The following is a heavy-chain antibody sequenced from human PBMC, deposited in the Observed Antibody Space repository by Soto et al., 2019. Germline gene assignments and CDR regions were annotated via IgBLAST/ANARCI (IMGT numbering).Heavy chain of an antibody. CDR1: GFTVSSNY. J-gene: IGHJ4*02. D-gene: IGHD2-8*01. Sequence: EVQLVESGGGLVQPGGSLRLSCAASGFTVSSNYMSWVRQAPGKGLEWVSVIYSGGSAYYADSVKGRFTISRDNSKNTXYLXXNXXXXXXXXXYXXXXXXXXXXXXXFXXWGQGTLVTVSS. CDR3: XXXXXXXXXXXFXX. CDR2: IYSGGSA. V-gene: IGHV3-66*01.